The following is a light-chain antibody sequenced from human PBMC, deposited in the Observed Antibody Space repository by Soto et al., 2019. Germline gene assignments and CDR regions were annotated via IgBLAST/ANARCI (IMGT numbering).Light chain of an antibody. CDR3: QQYDYWPTYP. J-gene: IGKJ2*01. V-gene: IGKV3-15*01. Sequence: EIVMTQSPATLAVSPGERATLSCRASQSVRNHVAWYQQRVGQAPRLLMYDASTRAAGIPARFTGSGSGTQFSLFIDSLQSEDFAVYFCQQYDYWPTYPFGQGTKLEIK. CDR2: DAS. CDR1: QSVRNH.